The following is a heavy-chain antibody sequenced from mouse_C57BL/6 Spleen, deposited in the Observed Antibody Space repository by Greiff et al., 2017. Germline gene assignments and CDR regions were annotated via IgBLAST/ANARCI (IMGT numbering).Heavy chain of an antibody. CDR3: ARDDYYGSSPFAY. V-gene: IGHV7-1*01. J-gene: IGHJ3*01. CDR2: SRNKANDYTT. Sequence: DVKLVESGGGLVQSGRSLRLSCATSGFTFSDFYMEWVRQAPGKGLEWIAASRNKANDYTTEYSASVKGRFIVSRDTSQSILYLQMNALRAEDTAIYYCARDDYYGSSPFAYWGQGTLVTVSA. CDR1: GFTFSDFY. D-gene: IGHD1-1*01.